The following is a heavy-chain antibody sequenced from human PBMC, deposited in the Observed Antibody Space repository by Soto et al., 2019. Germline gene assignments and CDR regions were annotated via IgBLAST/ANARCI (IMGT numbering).Heavy chain of an antibody. V-gene: IGHV4-39*01. CDR1: GDSISSSSYY. D-gene: IGHD2-21*02. CDR2: IYYSGRT. Sequence: PSETLSLTCIVSGDSISSSSYYWVWIRQPPGKVLEWIGSIYYSGRTYYNPSFKSRVTISIDTSKNQFSLKLSSVTATDTAVYYCARQRTTVVTQAYFDHWGQGALVTVSS. CDR3: ARQRTTVVTQAYFDH. J-gene: IGHJ4*02.